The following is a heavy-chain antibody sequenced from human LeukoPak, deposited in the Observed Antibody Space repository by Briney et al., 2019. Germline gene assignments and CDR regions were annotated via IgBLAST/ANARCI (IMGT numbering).Heavy chain of an antibody. Sequence: GGSLRLSCAASGFTFSSYEMNWVRQAPGKGLEWVSYISSSGSTIYYADSVKGRFTISRDNAKNSLYLQMNSLRAEDTAVYYCARVQRYYYDSSGYYSLNYFDYWGQGTLVTVSS. CDR3: ARVQRYYYDSSGYYSLNYFDY. CDR2: ISSSGSTI. D-gene: IGHD3-22*01. J-gene: IGHJ4*02. CDR1: GFTFSSYE. V-gene: IGHV3-48*03.